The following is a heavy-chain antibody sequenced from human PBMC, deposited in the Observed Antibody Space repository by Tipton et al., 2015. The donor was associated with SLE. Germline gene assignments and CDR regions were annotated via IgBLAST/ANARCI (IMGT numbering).Heavy chain of an antibody. V-gene: IGHV4-38-2*02. CDR1: GFSISSGSY. CDR3: ARDRVGGGGHFDY. CDR2: IYHTGTT. D-gene: IGHD2-15*01. J-gene: IGHJ4*02. Sequence: TLSLTCAVSGFSISSGSYWAWCRQPPGKGLGWFGTIYHTGTTYYKPSLNSRVTISVDTSKNQFSLKLSSVTAADTAVYYCARDRVGGGGHFDYWGQGTLVTVSS.